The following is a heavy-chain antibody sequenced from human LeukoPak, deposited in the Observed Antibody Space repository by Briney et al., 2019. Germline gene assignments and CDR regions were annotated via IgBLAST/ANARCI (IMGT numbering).Heavy chain of an antibody. V-gene: IGHV1-2*02. J-gene: IGHJ6*03. CDR2: INPNSGGT. CDR3: ARDPGYSGYALHYYMDV. CDR1: GYTFTGYY. Sequence: EASVTVSCKASGYTFTGYYMHWVRQAPGQGLEWMGWINPNSGGTNYAQKFQGRVTMTRDTSISTAYMELSRLRSDDTAVYYCARDPGYSGYALHYYMDVWGKGTTVTVSS. D-gene: IGHD5-12*01.